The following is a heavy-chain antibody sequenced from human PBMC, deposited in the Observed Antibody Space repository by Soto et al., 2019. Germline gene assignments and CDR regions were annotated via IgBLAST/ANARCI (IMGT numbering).Heavy chain of an antibody. V-gene: IGHV4-59*01. Sequence: QVQLPESGPGLVKPSETLSLIYTDSGGPITDNYWSWIRQPQGKGLVWIGNCYDTGRTNYNPSLKGGVPISVDPPKTQFSLKLSAVTAADPAGYYCARECYYYPSTDYYTDILDSWGQGTVVTVSS. D-gene: IGHD3-10*01. J-gene: IGHJ3*01. CDR3: ARECYYYPSTDYYTDILDS. CDR1: GGPITDNY. CDR2: CYDTGRT.